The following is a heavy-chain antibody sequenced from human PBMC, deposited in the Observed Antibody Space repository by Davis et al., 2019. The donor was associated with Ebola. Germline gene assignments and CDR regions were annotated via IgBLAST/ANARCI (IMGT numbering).Heavy chain of an antibody. D-gene: IGHD4-17*01. CDR3: TTAKVTTLASYYYYYYMDV. V-gene: IGHV3-15*01. CDR1: GFTFTYAW. J-gene: IGHJ6*03. CDR2: IKSKIDGGTT. Sequence: GGSLRLSCVDSGFTFTYAWMNWVRQAPGTGLEWVGRIKSKIDGGTTDYAADVKGRFVISRNDSKNTLFLQMNSLKIEDTAVYYCTTAKVTTLASYYYYYYMDVWGKGTTVIVSS.